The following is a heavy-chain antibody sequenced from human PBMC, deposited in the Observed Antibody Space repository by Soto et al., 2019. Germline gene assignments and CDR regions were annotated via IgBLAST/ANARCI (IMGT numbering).Heavy chain of an antibody. J-gene: IGHJ6*02. CDR2: IIPIFGTA. CDR3: ASRGSLSFGELYYYYGIDV. D-gene: IGHD3-10*01. Sequence: QVQLVQSGAEVKKPGSSVKVSCKASGGTFSSYAISWVRQAPGQGLEWMGGIIPIFGTANYAQKFQGRVTITADESTSTAYMELSSLRSEDTAVYYCASRGSLSFGELYYYYGIDVWGQGTTVTVSS. V-gene: IGHV1-69*01. CDR1: GGTFSSYA.